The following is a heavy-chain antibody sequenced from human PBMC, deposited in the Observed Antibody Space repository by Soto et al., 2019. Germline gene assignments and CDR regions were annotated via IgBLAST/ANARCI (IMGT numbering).Heavy chain of an antibody. Sequence: EASVKVSCKVSGYTLTELSMHWVRQAPGKGLEWMGGFDPEDGETIYAQKFQGRVTMTEDTSTDTAYTELSSLRSEDTAVYYCATAAFWRLRSGGRSAFDILGQATMVTV. D-gene: IGHD5-12*01. V-gene: IGHV1-24*01. CDR2: FDPEDGET. J-gene: IGHJ3*02. CDR1: GYTLTELS. CDR3: ATAAFWRLRSGGRSAFDI.